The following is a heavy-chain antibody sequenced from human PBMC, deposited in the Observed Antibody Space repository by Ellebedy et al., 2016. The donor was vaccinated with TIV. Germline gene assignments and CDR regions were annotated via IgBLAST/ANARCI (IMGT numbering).Heavy chain of an antibody. D-gene: IGHD5-24*01. V-gene: IGHV3-30*03. J-gene: IGHJ4*02. CDR1: GFTFSNYW. Sequence: GESLKISCTASGFTFSNYWMSWVRQAPGKGLEWVAVISYDGSNKYYADSVKGRFTISRDNSKNTLYLQMDSLRAEDTAVYYCARHITSTWLFDHWGQGTLVTVSS. CDR3: ARHITSTWLFDH. CDR2: ISYDGSNK.